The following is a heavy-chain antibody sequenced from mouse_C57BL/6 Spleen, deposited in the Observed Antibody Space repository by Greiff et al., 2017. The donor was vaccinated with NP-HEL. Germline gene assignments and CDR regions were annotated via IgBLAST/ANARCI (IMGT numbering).Heavy chain of an antibody. CDR2: IYPGSGNT. CDR1: GYTFTDYY. V-gene: IGHV1-76*01. Sequence: QVQLQQSGAELVRPGASVKLSCKASGYTFTDYYINWVKQRPGQGLEWIARIYPGSGNTYYNEKFKGKATLTAEKSSSTAYMQLSSLTSEDSAVYFCARGGAVVPLDYWGQGTTLTVSS. CDR3: ARGGAVVPLDY. D-gene: IGHD1-1*01. J-gene: IGHJ2*01.